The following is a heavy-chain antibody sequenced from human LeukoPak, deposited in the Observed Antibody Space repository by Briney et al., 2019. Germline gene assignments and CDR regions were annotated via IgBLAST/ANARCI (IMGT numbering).Heavy chain of an antibody. CDR3: AGHDYNKLFDP. J-gene: IGHJ5*02. CDR1: GGSISSYY. V-gene: IGHV4-59*08. D-gene: IGHD4-11*01. CDR2: IYYSGST. Sequence: SETLSLTCTVSGGSISSYYWSWIRQPPGKGLEWIGYIYYSGSTSYNPSLKSRVTISVDTSKNQFSLKLSSVTAADTAVYYCAGHDYNKLFDPWGQGTLVTVSS.